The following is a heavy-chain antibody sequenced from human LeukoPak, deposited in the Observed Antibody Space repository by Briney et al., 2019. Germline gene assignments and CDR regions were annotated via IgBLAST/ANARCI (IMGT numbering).Heavy chain of an antibody. D-gene: IGHD6-19*01. J-gene: IGHJ4*02. CDR2: INSDGSST. V-gene: IGHV3-74*01. CDR3: ARERGGESSGWPYYFDY. CDR1: GFTFSSYW. Sequence: PGGSLRLSCAASGFTFSSYWMHWVRQAPGKGLVWVSRINSDGSSTSYADSVKGRFTISRDNAKNTLYLQMNSLRAEDTAVYYCARERGGESSGWPYYFDYWGQGTLVTVSS.